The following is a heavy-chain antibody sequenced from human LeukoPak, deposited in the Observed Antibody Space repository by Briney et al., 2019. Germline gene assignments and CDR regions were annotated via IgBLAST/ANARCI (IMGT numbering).Heavy chain of an antibody. Sequence: GGSLRLSCAASGFTFSSYSMNWVRQAPGKGLEWVSSISSSSSYIYYADSVKGRFTISGDNAKNSLYLQMNSLRAEDTAVYYCARENSGYDPGYWGQGTLVTVSS. V-gene: IGHV3-21*01. D-gene: IGHD5-12*01. CDR3: ARENSGYDPGY. CDR1: GFTFSSYS. CDR2: ISSSSSYI. J-gene: IGHJ4*02.